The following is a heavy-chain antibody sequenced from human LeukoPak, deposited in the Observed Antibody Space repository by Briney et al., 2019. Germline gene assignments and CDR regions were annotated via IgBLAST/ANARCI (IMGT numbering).Heavy chain of an antibody. CDR2: INLSGST. D-gene: IGHD2-15*01. J-gene: IGHJ5*02. CDR3: ARGRGFFVVVVAATYGWFDP. V-gene: IGHV4-34*01. Sequence: PSETLSLTCAVYGGSFSGYCWSWIRQPPGKGLEWIGEINLSGSTNYNPSLKSRVTISVDTSKNQFSLKLSSVTAADTAVYYCARGRGFFVVVVAATYGWFDPWGQGTLVTVSS. CDR1: GGSFSGYC.